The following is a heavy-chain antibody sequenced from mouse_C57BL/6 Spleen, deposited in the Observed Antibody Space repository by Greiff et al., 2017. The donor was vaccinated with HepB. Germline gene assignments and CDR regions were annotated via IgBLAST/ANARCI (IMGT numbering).Heavy chain of an antibody. D-gene: IGHD5-5*01. CDR3: ARHCYLRGAMDY. CDR2: FYPGSGSI. V-gene: IGHV1-62-2*01. CDR1: GYTFTEYT. Sequence: VKLMESGAELVKPGASVKLSCKASGYTFTEYTIHWVKQRSGQGLEWIGWFYPGSGSIKYNEKFKDKATLTADKSSSTVYMELSRLTSEDSAVYFCARHCYLRGAMDYWGQGTSVTVSS. J-gene: IGHJ4*01.